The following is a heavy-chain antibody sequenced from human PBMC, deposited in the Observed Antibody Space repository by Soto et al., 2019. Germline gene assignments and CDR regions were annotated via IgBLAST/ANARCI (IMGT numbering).Heavy chain of an antibody. Sequence: SVKVSCKASGGTFSSYAISWVRQAPGQGLEWMGGIIPIFGTANYAQKFQGRVTITTDESTSTAYMELSSLRSEDTAVYYCARDWYCSGGSCRLGTWFDPWGQGTLVTVSS. CDR2: IIPIFGTA. CDR1: GGTFSSYA. J-gene: IGHJ5*02. D-gene: IGHD2-15*01. V-gene: IGHV1-69*05. CDR3: ARDWYCSGGSCRLGTWFDP.